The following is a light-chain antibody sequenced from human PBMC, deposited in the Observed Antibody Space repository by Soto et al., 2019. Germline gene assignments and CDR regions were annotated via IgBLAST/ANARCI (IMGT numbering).Light chain of an antibody. V-gene: IGKV3-11*01. CDR3: QQRSDWPPSLT. J-gene: IGKJ4*01. Sequence: TQSPSSLSASVGDRVTITCRASQSVRTSLAWYQQKPGQAPRLLIYAASNRATGIPARFSGSGSGTDFTLTISSLEPEDSAVYYCQQRSDWPPSLTFGGGTKVDI. CDR2: AAS. CDR1: QSVRTS.